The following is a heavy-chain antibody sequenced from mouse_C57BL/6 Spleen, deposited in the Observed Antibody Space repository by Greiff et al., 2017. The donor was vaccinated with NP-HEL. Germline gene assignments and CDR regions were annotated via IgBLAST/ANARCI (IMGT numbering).Heavy chain of an antibody. CDR3: ARGDSNYVFAY. J-gene: IGHJ3*01. CDR2: IDPSDSYT. D-gene: IGHD2-5*01. V-gene: IGHV1-69*01. CDR1: GYTFTIYW. Sequence: QVQLQQPGAELVMPGASVKLSCKASGYTFTIYWMHWVKQRPGQGLEWIGEIDPSDSYTNYNQKFKGKSTLTVDKSSSTAYMQLSSLTSEDSAVYYCARGDSNYVFAYWGQGTLVTVSA.